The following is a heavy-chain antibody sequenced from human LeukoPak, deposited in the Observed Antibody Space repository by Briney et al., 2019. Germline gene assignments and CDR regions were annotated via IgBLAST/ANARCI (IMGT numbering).Heavy chain of an antibody. J-gene: IGHJ4*02. D-gene: IGHD3-3*01. Sequence: PGGSLRLSRAASRFTSSSYVMHSVRQAPGKEREGVAVIWFDGPIEQHAQSVKGRFTISRDNSRNTLDMQMNSLRAEDTAVYHCAREGGGFCSGYDCPSIDHWGQGTLVTVSS. V-gene: IGHV3-33*01. CDR2: IWFDGPIE. CDR1: RFTSSSYV. CDR3: AREGGGFCSGYDCPSIDH.